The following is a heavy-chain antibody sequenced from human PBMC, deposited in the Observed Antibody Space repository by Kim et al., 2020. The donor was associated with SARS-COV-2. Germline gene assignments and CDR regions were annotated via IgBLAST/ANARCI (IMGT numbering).Heavy chain of an antibody. J-gene: IGHJ4*02. CDR3: ARARITTRDYYFDY. Sequence: NPSLKSRVTISVETSKNQFSLKLSSVTAADTAVYYCARARITTRDYYFDYWGQGTLVTVSS. D-gene: IGHD3-16*01. V-gene: IGHV4-59*01.